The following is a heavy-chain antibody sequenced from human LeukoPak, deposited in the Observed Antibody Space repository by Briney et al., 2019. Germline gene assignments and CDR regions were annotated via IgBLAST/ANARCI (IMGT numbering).Heavy chain of an antibody. CDR1: GGSISSSSYY. J-gene: IGHJ5*02. D-gene: IGHD3-10*01. V-gene: IGHV4-39*01. CDR3: ASSHYYGSGSYSNWFDP. Sequence: SETLSLTCTVSGGSISSSSYYWGWIRQPPGKGLEWIGSIYYSGSTYYNPSLKSRVTISVDTSKNQFSLKLSSVTAADTAVYYCASSHYYGSGSYSNWFDPWGQGTLVTVSS. CDR2: IYYSGST.